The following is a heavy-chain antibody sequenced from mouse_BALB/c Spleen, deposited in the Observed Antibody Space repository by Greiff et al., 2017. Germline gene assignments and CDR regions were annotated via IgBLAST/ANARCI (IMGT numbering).Heavy chain of an antibody. CDR3: ARVPSTVEDYYAMDY. J-gene: IGHJ4*01. D-gene: IGHD1-1*01. V-gene: IGHV7-3*02. CDR1: GFTFTDYY. CDR2: IRNKANGYTT. Sequence: DVMLVESGGGLVQPGGSLRLSCATSGFTFTDYYMSWVRQPPGKALEWLGFIRNKANGYTTEYSASVKGRFTISRDNSQSILYLQMNTLRAEDSATYYCARVPSTVEDYYAMDYWGQGTSDTASS.